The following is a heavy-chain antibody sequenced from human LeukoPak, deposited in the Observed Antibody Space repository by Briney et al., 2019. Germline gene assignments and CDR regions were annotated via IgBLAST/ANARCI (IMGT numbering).Heavy chain of an antibody. CDR3: ARTNVTIFGVVDPRYGMDV. Sequence: ASVKVSCKASVYTFTSYAMHWVSQAHGQRLEWMGWINAGNGNTKYSQKFQGRITITRDTSASTAYMELSSLRSEDTAVYYCARTNVTIFGVVDPRYGMDVWGQGTTVTVSS. J-gene: IGHJ6*02. CDR1: VYTFTSYA. V-gene: IGHV1-3*01. CDR2: INAGNGNT. D-gene: IGHD3-3*01.